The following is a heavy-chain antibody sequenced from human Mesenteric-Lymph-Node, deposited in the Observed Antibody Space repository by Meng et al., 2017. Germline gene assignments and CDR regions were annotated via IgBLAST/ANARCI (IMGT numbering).Heavy chain of an antibody. Sequence: SVKVSCKASGGTFSSYAISWVRQAPGQGLEWMGGIIPIFGTANYAQKFQGRVTITADKSTSTAYMELSSLRSEDTAVYYCARVRGGSGWYSDYYYGMDVWGQGTTVTGAS. CDR3: ARVRGGSGWYSDYYYGMDV. D-gene: IGHD6-19*01. J-gene: IGHJ6*01. CDR2: IIPIFGTA. CDR1: GGTFSSYA. V-gene: IGHV1-69*06.